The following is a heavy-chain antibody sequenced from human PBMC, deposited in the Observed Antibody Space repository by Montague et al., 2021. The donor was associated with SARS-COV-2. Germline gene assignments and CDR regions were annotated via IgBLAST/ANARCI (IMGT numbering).Heavy chain of an antibody. CDR2: IYTSGST. D-gene: IGHD3-9*01. V-gene: IGHV4-61*02. CDR3: ARDFGGDFDWSGYYYYYGMDV. CDR1: GGPTSSGSYY. Sequence: TLSLTCTVSGGPTSSGSYYWSWIRQPAGKGLEWIGRIYTSGSTNYNPSLKSRVTISVDTSKNQFSLKLSSVTAADTAVYYCARDFGGDFDWSGYYYYYGMDVWGQGTTVTVSS. J-gene: IGHJ6*02.